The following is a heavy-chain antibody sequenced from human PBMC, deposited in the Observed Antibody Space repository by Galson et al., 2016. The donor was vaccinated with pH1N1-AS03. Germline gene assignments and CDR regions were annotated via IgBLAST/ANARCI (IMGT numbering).Heavy chain of an antibody. CDR1: GYTFSTYG. Sequence: SVKVSCKASGYTFSTYGVSWVRQAPGQGLEWLGGIVPIFGTPTYAPKFQGRLTISADDSTSTGYMELSGLTFDDTAMYFCARVGDPLGTWGQGTMVTVSS. D-gene: IGHD3-10*01. CDR3: ARVGDPLGT. J-gene: IGHJ3*01. CDR2: IVPIFGTP. V-gene: IGHV1-69*13.